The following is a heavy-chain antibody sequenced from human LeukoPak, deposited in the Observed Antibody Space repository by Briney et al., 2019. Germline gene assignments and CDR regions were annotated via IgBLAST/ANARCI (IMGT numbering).Heavy chain of an antibody. CDR2: INHSGST. V-gene: IGHV4-39*07. Sequence: SETLSLTCTVSGGSISSGDYYWSWIRQPPGKGLEWIGEINHSGSTNYNPSLKSRVTISVDTSKNQFSLKLSSVTAADTAVYYCARGRRITMVRGVYIKLNWFDPWGQGTLVTVSS. CDR1: GGSISSGDYY. J-gene: IGHJ5*02. D-gene: IGHD3-10*01. CDR3: ARGRRITMVRGVYIKLNWFDP.